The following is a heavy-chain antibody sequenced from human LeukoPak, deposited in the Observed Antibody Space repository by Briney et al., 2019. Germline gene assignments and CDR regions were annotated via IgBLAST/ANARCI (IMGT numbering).Heavy chain of an antibody. Sequence: GGSLRLSCAASGFTFSSYAMHWVRQAPGKGLEWVAVISYDGSNKYYADSVKGRFTISRDNSKSTLYLQMNSLRAEDTAVYYCARGASDYGDTNFDYWGQGTLVTVSS. D-gene: IGHD4-17*01. J-gene: IGHJ4*02. CDR1: GFTFSSYA. CDR2: ISYDGSNK. V-gene: IGHV3-30-3*01. CDR3: ARGASDYGDTNFDY.